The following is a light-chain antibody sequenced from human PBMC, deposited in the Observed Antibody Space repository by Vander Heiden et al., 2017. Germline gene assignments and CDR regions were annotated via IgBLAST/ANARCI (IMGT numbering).Light chain of an antibody. Sequence: DSQMTQSPSTLSASVGDRVTITCRASQNIDTWLAWYQQKPGKAPKLLIYKASSLESGVPSRFSGSGSGTEFTLSISCLQPDDFATYYCQQYDSNLYIFGQGTKLEIK. J-gene: IGKJ2*01. V-gene: IGKV1-5*03. CDR3: QQYDSNLYI. CDR2: KAS. CDR1: QNIDTW.